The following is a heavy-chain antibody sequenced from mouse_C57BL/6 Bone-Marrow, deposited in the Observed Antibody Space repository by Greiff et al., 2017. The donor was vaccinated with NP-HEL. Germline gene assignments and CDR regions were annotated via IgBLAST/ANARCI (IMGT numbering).Heavy chain of an antibody. V-gene: IGHV3-6*01. CDR1: GYSITSGYY. CDR2: ISYDGSN. CDR3: APLEMAY. Sequence: EVKLQESGPGLVKPSQSLSLTCSVTGYSITSGYYWNWIRQFPGNKLEWMGYISYDGSNNYNPSLKNRISITRDTSKNQFFLKLNSVTTEDTATYYCAPLEMAYWGQGTLVTVSA. J-gene: IGHJ3*01.